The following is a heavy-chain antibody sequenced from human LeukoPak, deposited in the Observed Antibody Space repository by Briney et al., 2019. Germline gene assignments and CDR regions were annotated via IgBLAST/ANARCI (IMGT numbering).Heavy chain of an antibody. CDR3: ARYWGPYDNSGAYFDY. J-gene: IGHJ4*02. Sequence: SETLSLTCTVSGDSISSSSYYWVWLRQPPGKGLEWIATVYYSGSTYYNPSLKSRVTISVDTSKNQFSLKLSSVTAADTAMYYCARYWGPYDNSGAYFDYWGQGTLVTVSS. V-gene: IGHV4-39*01. CDR1: GDSISSSSYY. D-gene: IGHD3-22*01. CDR2: VYYSGST.